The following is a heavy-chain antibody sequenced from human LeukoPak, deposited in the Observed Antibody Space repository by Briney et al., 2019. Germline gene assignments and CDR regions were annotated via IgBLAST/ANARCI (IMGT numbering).Heavy chain of an antibody. Sequence: KPSETLSLTCSVSGGSISTYYWSWIRQPPGKGLEWIGYVYYSGITNYNPSLKSRVTISVDRSKSQFSLKLSSVTAADTAVYYCARRLAVTGRYYFDYWGQGTLVTVSS. CDR1: GGSISTYY. J-gene: IGHJ4*02. CDR3: ARRLAVTGRYYFDY. CDR2: VYYSGIT. D-gene: IGHD6-19*01. V-gene: IGHV4-59*12.